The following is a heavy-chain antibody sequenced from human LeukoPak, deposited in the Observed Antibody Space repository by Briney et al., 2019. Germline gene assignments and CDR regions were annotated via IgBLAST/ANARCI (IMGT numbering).Heavy chain of an antibody. J-gene: IGHJ6*03. CDR2: IYYSGST. CDR1: GGSISSHY. CDR3: ARVKVATVTTAVYYYYYYMDV. Sequence: SETLSLTCTVSGGSISSHYWSWIRQPPGKGLEWIGYIYYSGSTNYNPSLKSRITISVDTSKNQFSLKLSSVTAADTAVYYCARVKVATVTTAVYYYYYYMDVWGKGTTVTVSS. D-gene: IGHD4-11*01. V-gene: IGHV4-59*11.